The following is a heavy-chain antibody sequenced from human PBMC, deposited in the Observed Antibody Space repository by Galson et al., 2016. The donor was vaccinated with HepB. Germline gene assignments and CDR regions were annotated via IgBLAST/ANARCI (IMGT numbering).Heavy chain of an antibody. V-gene: IGHV3-64*01. CDR1: GFTFSSYA. CDR3: ARFLTLYCISTTCYGNYYGMDV. CDR2: ISSNGGST. D-gene: IGHD2-2*01. Sequence: SLRLSCAASGFTFSSYAMHWVRQAPGKGLEYVSAISSNGGSTYYANSVKGRFTISRDNSKNTLYLQMGSLRAEDMAVYYCARFLTLYCISTTCYGNYYGMDVWGQGTTVTVSS. J-gene: IGHJ6*02.